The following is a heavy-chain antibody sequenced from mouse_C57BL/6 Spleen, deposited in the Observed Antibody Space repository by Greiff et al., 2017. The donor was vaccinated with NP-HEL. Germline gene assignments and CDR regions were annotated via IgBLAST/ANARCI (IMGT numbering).Heavy chain of an antibody. D-gene: IGHD2-4*01. CDR1: GYTFTDYN. CDR2: INPNNGGT. J-gene: IGHJ1*03. V-gene: IGHV1-22*01. Sequence: EVQLQQSGPELVKPGASVKMSCKASGYTFTDYNMHWVKQSHGKSLEWIGYINPNNGGTSYNQKFKGKATLTVNQSSSTAYMELRSLTSEDSAVYYCARGKGLRLGYFDVWGTGTTVTVSS. CDR3: ARGKGLRLGYFDV.